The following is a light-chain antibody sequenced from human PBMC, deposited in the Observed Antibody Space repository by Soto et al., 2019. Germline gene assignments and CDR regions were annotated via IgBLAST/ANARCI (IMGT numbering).Light chain of an antibody. CDR1: QGIGVR. CDR3: LQVYSFPRT. V-gene: IGKV1-12*01. Sequence: MSVSAVSVSTKIRDRATITCRSSQGIGVRLALFQQKPGKAPQYLIQSASTLASGVPSRFSGSGSGTDFILTINTLQPEDVVTYYCLQVYSFPRTFCQGTMVDVK. J-gene: IGKJ1*01. CDR2: SAS.